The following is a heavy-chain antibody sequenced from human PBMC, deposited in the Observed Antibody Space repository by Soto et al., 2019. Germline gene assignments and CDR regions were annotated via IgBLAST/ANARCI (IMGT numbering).Heavy chain of an antibody. D-gene: IGHD1-26*01. CDR1: GFIFSSSA. J-gene: IGHJ4*02. Sequence: VGSLRLSCVVSGFIFSSSAMNWVRQAPGKGLEWVSTISGSGVSKYYADSVKGRFTISRDNSNNTVSLQMNSLRAEDAAVYYCAKDRSPGATTWNVYWGQGTLVTVSS. CDR3: AKDRSPGATTWNVY. V-gene: IGHV3-23*01. CDR2: ISGSGVSK.